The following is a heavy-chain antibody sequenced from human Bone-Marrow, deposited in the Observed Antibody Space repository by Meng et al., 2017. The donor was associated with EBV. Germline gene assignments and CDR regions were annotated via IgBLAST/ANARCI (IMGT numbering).Heavy chain of an antibody. CDR1: GGTFRGDA. Sequence: QVQVVLSGGAVKKPGASVKFSCKPSGGTFRGDAISWVRQAPGQGLEWMGGLIPLSDAPHYAQKFQGRVTITADESTSTHYLDLSGLRAEDTAVYYCASESGRGFTPDYWGQGTLVTVSS. D-gene: IGHD3-10*01. J-gene: IGHJ4*02. CDR3: ASESGRGFTPDY. V-gene: IGHV1-69*01. CDR2: LIPLSDAP.